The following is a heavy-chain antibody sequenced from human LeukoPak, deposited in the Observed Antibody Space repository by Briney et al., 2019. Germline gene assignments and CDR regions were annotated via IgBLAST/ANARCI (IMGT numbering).Heavy chain of an antibody. D-gene: IGHD3-22*01. CDR3: ARDLYYYDSRLNWFDP. J-gene: IGHJ5*02. Sequence: SETLSLTCTVSGGSISSSSYYWGWIRQPPGKGLEWIGSIYYSGSTYYNPSLKSRVTISVDTSKNQFSLKLSSVTAADTAVYYCARDLYYYDSRLNWFDPWGQGSLVTVSS. CDR1: GGSISSSSYY. V-gene: IGHV4-39*07. CDR2: IYYSGST.